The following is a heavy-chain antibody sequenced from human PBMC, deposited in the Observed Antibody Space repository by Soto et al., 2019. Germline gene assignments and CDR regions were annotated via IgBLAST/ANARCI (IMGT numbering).Heavy chain of an antibody. V-gene: IGHV3-66*01. CDR2: IYAGGTT. J-gene: IGHJ3*02. Sequence: GGSLRLSCAASGIHVSSYYMAWVRQAPTKGLEWVAAIYAGGTTDYAESVKGRFTISRDTSKNTLYLEMNSLGVEDTAVYFCASDGTYGVLARFDTWGQGTLVTVSS. CDR1: GIHVSSYY. D-gene: IGHD2-21*01. CDR3: ASDGTYGVLARFDT.